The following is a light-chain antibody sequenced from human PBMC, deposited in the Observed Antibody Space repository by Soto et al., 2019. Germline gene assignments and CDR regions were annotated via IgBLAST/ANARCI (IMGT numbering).Light chain of an antibody. CDR2: DVT. Sequence: QSVLTQPASGSGAPGRPITIPCTGTSSDVCGYNYVSWYQQQPGKAPKFMIYDVTNRPSGVSNRFSGSKSGNTASLTISGLQAEDEADYYCCSYTTSNTRQIVFGTGTKVTVL. J-gene: IGLJ1*01. CDR3: CSYTTSNTRQIV. CDR1: SSDVCGYNY. V-gene: IGLV2-14*01.